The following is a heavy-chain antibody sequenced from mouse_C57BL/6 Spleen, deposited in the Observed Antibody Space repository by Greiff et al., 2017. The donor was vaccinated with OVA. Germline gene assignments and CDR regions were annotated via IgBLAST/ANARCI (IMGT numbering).Heavy chain of an antibody. Sequence: EVQLVESGPELVKPGASVKISCKASGYSFTDYNMNWVKQSNGKSLEWIGVINPNYGTTSYNQKFKGKATLTVDQSSSTAYLQLNSLTSADSAVYYGAEEVNYGNPYAMDYWGQGTSVTVSS. CDR3: AEEVNYGNPYAMDY. V-gene: IGHV1-39*01. CDR1: GYSFTDYN. J-gene: IGHJ4*01. CDR2: INPNYGTT. D-gene: IGHD2-1*01.